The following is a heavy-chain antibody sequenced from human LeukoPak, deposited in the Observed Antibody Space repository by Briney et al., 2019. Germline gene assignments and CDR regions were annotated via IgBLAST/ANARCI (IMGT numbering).Heavy chain of an antibody. CDR2: IIPIFGTA. V-gene: IGHV1-69*13. Sequence: GASVKVSCKASGGTFSSYAISWVRQAPGQGLEWMGGIIPIFGTANYAQKFQGRVTITADESTSTAYMELSSLRSEDTAVYYCATTRDTAMVNFDYWGQGTLVTVSS. J-gene: IGHJ4*02. CDR1: GGTFSSYA. CDR3: ATTRDTAMVNFDY. D-gene: IGHD5-18*01.